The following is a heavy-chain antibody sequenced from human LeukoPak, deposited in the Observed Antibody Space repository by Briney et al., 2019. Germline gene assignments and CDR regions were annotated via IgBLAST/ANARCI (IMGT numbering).Heavy chain of an antibody. J-gene: IGHJ3*02. CDR3: ARARAPIAQRAFDI. CDR1: GFTFSSYS. D-gene: IGHD2-21*01. CDR2: ISSSSSYI. V-gene: IGHV3-21*01. Sequence: GGSLRLSCAASGFTFSSYSMNWVRQAPGKGLEWVSSISSSSSYIYYADSVKGRFTISRDNAKNSLYLQMNSLRAKDTAVYYCARARAPIAQRAFDIWGQGTMVTVSS.